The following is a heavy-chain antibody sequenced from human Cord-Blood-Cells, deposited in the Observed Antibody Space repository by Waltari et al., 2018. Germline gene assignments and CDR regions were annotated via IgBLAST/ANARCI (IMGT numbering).Heavy chain of an antibody. D-gene: IGHD2-2*01. Sequence: QVQLQESGPGLVKPSETLSLTCTVSGGSISSYYWSWIRQPPGKGLEWIGNIYYRGSTNYNPPLKSRVTISVDTSKNQFSLKLSSVTAADTAVYYCASGSYCSSTSCYYYYYYYMDVWGKGTTVTVSS. CDR3: ASGSYCSSTSCYYYYYYYMDV. CDR1: GGSISSYY. CDR2: IYYRGST. V-gene: IGHV4-59*01. J-gene: IGHJ6*03.